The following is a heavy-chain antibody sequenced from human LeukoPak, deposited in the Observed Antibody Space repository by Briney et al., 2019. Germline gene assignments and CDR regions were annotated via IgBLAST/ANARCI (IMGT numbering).Heavy chain of an antibody. CDR2: IKQDGSEK. D-gene: IGHD3-10*01. CDR1: GFTFSSYW. CDR3: ARVRYYGSGRVFYYFDY. Sequence: GGSLRLSCAASGFTFSSYWISWVRQAPGKGLEWVANIKQDGSEKYYVDSVKGRFTISRDNAKNSLYLQMNSLRAEDTAVYYCARVRYYGSGRVFYYFDYWGQGTLVTVSS. V-gene: IGHV3-7*03. J-gene: IGHJ4*02.